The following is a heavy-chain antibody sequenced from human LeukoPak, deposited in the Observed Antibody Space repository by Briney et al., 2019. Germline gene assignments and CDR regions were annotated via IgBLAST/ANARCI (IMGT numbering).Heavy chain of an antibody. D-gene: IGHD2-15*01. CDR1: GFTLSDFY. CDR2: ISSGASDTGNTI. CDR3: AREARGWPAALDY. Sequence: PGGSLRLSCEGSGFTLSDFYMNWIRQAPGKGLEWISYISSGASDTGNTISYADSVKGRFTISRDSAKNSVYLEMNSLTAGDTAVYFCAREARGWPAALDYWGQGTLAIVSS. J-gene: IGHJ4*02. V-gene: IGHV3-11*01.